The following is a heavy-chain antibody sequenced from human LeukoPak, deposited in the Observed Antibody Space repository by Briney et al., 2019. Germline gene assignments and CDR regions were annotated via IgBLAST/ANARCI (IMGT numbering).Heavy chain of an antibody. D-gene: IGHD3-16*01. V-gene: IGHV3-7*05. J-gene: IGHJ4*02. Sequence: GGSLRLSCAASGFTFSSYWMGWVRQAPGKGLEWVANIKHDGSDMYYVDSVEGRFTISRDNAKNSLFLQMNSLRAEDTAVYYCARWGICFDSWGQGTLVTVSS. CDR2: IKHDGSDM. CDR3: ARWGICFDS. CDR1: GFTFSSYW.